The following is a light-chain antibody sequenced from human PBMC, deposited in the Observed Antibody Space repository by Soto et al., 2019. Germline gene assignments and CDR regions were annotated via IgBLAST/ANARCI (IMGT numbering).Light chain of an antibody. CDR1: QSVSSN. J-gene: IGKJ2*01. CDR3: QQYNNWPRVT. V-gene: IGKV3-15*01. CDR2: GAS. Sequence: EIVMTQSPATLSVSPGERATLSCRASQSVSSNLAWYQHRPGQAPRLLIYGASTRATDIPARFSGSGSGTEFTLTISSLQSEDFAVYYCQQYNNWPRVTFGQGTKLEIK.